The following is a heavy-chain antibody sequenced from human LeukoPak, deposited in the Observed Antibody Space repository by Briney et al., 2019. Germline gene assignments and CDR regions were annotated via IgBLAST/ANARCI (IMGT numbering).Heavy chain of an antibody. CDR1: GFTFSSYG. CDR2: IWYDGSNK. J-gene: IGHJ4*02. Sequence: GRSLRLSCAASGFTFSSYGMHWVRQAPGKGLEWVAVIWYDGSNKYYADSVKGRFTISRDNSKNTLYLQMNSLRAEDTAVYYCARARWNGVYYFDYRGQGTLVTVSS. CDR3: ARARWNGVYYFDY. D-gene: IGHD1-1*01. V-gene: IGHV3-33*01.